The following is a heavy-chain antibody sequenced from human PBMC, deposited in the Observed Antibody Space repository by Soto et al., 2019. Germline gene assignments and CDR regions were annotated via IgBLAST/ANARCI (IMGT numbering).Heavy chain of an antibody. CDR2: ISYTGAT. J-gene: IGHJ4*02. CDR3: ARGGPVSVSPAWQPIGYFDY. CDR1: GGSISRGAYF. V-gene: IGHV4-31*03. D-gene: IGHD2-21*01. Sequence: SETLSLTCSVSGGSISRGAYFWTWIRQFPGKGLEWIAYISYTGATYYNPSLKSRVTILAATSKNQFSLKLNSVTSADTAVYYCARGGPVSVSPAWQPIGYFDYWGQGTLVTVSS.